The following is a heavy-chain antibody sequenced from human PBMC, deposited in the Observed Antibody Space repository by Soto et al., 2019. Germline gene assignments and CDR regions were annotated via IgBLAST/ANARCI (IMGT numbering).Heavy chain of an antibody. CDR2: IGSRTSDI. CDR3: VRDYYDTSGYPNTFDM. V-gene: IGHV3-21*01. D-gene: IGHD3-22*01. CDR1: GFTLSRHT. J-gene: IGHJ3*02. Sequence: PGGSLRLSCAASGFTLSRHTMNWVRQAPGKGLEWVSFIGSRTSDIYYADSVKGRSTISRDNAKNSLYLDLTRLRAEDTAVYFCVRDYYDTSGYPNTFDMWGQGTMVTVSS.